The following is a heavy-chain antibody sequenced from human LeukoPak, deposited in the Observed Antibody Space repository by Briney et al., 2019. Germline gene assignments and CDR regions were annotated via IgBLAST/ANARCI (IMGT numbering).Heavy chain of an antibody. D-gene: IGHD2-2*02. J-gene: IGHJ4*02. Sequence: SETLSLTCAVYGGSFSGYYWSWICQPPGKGLEWIGKINHSGSTNYNPSLKSRVTISVDTSKNQFSLKLSSVTAADTAVYYCARGDGYCSSTSCYKGAQFDYWGQGTLVTVSS. CDR1: GGSFSGYY. CDR2: INHSGST. CDR3: ARGDGYCSSTSCYKGAQFDY. V-gene: IGHV4-34*01.